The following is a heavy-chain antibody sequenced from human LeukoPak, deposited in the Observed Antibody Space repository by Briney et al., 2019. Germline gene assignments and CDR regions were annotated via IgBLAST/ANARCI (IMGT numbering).Heavy chain of an antibody. CDR2: INPSGGST. V-gene: IGHV1-46*01. Sequence: ASVKVSCKASGYTFTSYAMNWVRQAPGQGLEWMGIINPSGGSTGYAQKFQGRVTMTRDTSTSTVYMELSSLRSEDTAVYYCASSEGGYYDSSGYYGHWGQGTLVTVSS. D-gene: IGHD3-22*01. CDR3: ASSEGGYYDSSGYYGH. J-gene: IGHJ4*02. CDR1: GYTFTSYA.